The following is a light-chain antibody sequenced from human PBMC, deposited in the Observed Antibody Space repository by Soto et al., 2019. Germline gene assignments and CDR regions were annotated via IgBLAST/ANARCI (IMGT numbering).Light chain of an antibody. Sequence: EIVMTQSPATLSVSPGERATLSCRASQSVSSSYLAWYQQKPCQAPRLIIYGASSRATGIPDRFSGSGSGTDLTLTISRLEPEDFAVYDCQQYGSSRPWTFGQGTKVDI. CDR1: QSVSSSY. CDR3: QQYGSSRPWT. J-gene: IGKJ1*01. V-gene: IGKV3-20*01. CDR2: GAS.